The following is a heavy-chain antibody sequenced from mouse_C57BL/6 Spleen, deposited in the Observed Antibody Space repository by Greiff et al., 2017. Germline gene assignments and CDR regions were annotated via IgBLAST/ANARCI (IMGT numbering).Heavy chain of an antibody. CDR1: GFTFSDAW. V-gene: IGHV6-6*01. D-gene: IGHD2-4*01. CDR3: TKDDYEEGWFAY. CDR2: IRNKANNHAT. J-gene: IGHJ3*01. Sequence: EVKLVESGGGLVQPGGSMKLSCAASGFTFSDAWMDWVRQSPEKGLEWVAEIRNKANNHATYYAESVKGRFTISRDDSKSSVYLQMNSLRAEDTGIYYCTKDDYEEGWFAYWGQGTLVTVSA.